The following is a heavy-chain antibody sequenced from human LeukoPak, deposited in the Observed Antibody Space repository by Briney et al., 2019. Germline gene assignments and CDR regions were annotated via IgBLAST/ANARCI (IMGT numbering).Heavy chain of an antibody. V-gene: IGHV5-51*01. CDR3: ARREHYGSGSFVDY. CDR2: IYPGDSDT. J-gene: IGHJ4*02. D-gene: IGHD3-10*01. Sequence: GESLKISCKCSGYSFTSYWIGWVRHMPGKGLEWMGIIYPGDSDTRYSPSFRGQVTISADKSISTAYLQWSRLKASDTAMYYCARREHYGSGSFVDYWGQGTLVTVSS. CDR1: GYSFTSYW.